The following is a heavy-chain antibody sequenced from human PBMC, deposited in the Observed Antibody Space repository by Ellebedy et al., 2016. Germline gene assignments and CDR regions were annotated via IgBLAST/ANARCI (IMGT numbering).Heavy chain of an antibody. CDR2: INHSGST. Sequence: SETLSLXCAVYGGSFSGYYWSWIRQPPGKGLEWIGEINHSGSTNYNPSLKSRVTISVDTSKNQFSLKLSSVTAADTAVYYCARFAPLGPGISSNVFEPWGQGIMVTVSS. J-gene: IGHJ5*02. CDR1: GGSFSGYY. D-gene: IGHD3-3*01. V-gene: IGHV4-34*01. CDR3: ARFAPLGPGISSNVFEP.